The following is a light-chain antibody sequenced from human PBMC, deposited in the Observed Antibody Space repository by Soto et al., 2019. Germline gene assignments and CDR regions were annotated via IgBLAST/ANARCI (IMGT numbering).Light chain of an antibody. V-gene: IGLV2-14*01. J-gene: IGLJ2*01. CDR2: EVT. Sequence: QSALTQPASVSGSPGQSITISCTGTSSDVGGYNFVSWYQQHPGKAPKLMSYEVTNRPSGVSNRFSGSKSGNTASLSISGLQGEDEADYYCSSYTSSGTLVIFGGGTKLTVL. CDR1: SSDVGGYNF. CDR3: SSYTSSGTLVI.